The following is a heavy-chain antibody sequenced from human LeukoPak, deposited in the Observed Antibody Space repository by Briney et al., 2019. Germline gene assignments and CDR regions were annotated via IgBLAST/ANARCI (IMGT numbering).Heavy chain of an antibody. CDR3: ARVGTAEGTLEDY. CDR1: GFTFSTYW. J-gene: IGHJ4*02. D-gene: IGHD6-13*01. V-gene: IGHV3-7*01. CDR2: IKHDGSEK. Sequence: PGGSLRLSCAASGFTFSTYWMGWVRQPPGKGLEWVANIKHDGSEKYYVDFVKGRFTISRDNAKNSLYLQMNSLRAEDTAVYYCARVGTAEGTLEDYWGQGTLVTVSS.